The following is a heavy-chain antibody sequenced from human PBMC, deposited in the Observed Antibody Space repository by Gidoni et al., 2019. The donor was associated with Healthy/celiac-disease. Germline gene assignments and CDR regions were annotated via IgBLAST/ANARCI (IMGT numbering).Heavy chain of an antibody. V-gene: IGHV3-9*01. CDR2: ISWNSGSI. CDR3: AKDTHYGSGSYVDY. J-gene: IGHJ4*02. CDR1: GFPFDDYA. Sequence: EVQLVESGGGLVQPGRSLRLSCAASGFPFDDYAIHWVRQAPGKGLEWFSGISWNSGSIGYADSVKGRFTISRDNAKNSLYLQMNSLRAEDTALYYCAKDTHYGSGSYVDYWGQGTLVTVSS. D-gene: IGHD3-10*01.